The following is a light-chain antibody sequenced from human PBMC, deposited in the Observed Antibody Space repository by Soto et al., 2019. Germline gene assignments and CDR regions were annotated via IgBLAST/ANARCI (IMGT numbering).Light chain of an antibody. V-gene: IGKV1-5*03. Sequence: DIPMTQSPSTLSASVGDRVTITCRASQSISTWLAWYQQKPGKAPKLLIYKASSLEGGVPSRFGGSGSGTLFNITISSLHPDDFATYYCQQYKTYPLTFGGGTTVDIK. J-gene: IGKJ4*01. CDR3: QQYKTYPLT. CDR2: KAS. CDR1: QSISTW.